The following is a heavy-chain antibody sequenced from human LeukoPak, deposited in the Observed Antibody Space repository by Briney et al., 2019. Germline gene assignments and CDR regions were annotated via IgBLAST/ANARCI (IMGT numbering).Heavy chain of an antibody. CDR1: GFTFSSYW. Sequence: PGGSLRLSCAASGFTFSSYWMSWVRQAPGKGLEWVANIKQDGSEKYYVDSVKGRFTIFRDNAKNSLYLQMNSQRAEDTAVYYCARDEGLLWFGEYCDYWGQGTLVTVSS. V-gene: IGHV3-7*01. CDR2: IKQDGSEK. J-gene: IGHJ4*02. CDR3: ARDEGLLWFGEYCDY. D-gene: IGHD3-10*01.